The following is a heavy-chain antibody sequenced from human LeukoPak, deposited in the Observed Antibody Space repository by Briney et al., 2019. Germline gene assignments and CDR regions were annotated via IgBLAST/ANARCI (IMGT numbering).Heavy chain of an antibody. Sequence: SETLSLTCAVYGGSFSGYYWSWIRQPPGKGLEWIGEINHSGSTNYNPSLKSRVTISVDTSKNQFSLKLSSVTAADTAVYYCAREDTAMAYLDYWGQGTLVTVSS. CDR2: INHSGST. J-gene: IGHJ4*02. CDR1: GGSFSGYY. V-gene: IGHV4-34*01. CDR3: AREDTAMAYLDY. D-gene: IGHD5-18*01.